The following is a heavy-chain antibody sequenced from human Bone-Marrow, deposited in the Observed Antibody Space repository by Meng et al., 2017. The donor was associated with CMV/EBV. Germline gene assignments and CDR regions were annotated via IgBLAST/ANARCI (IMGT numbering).Heavy chain of an antibody. J-gene: IGHJ4*01. CDR2: IYYNGNT. V-gene: IGHV4-38-2*02. D-gene: IGHD1-20*01. CDR3: VRHRGWGYNWKDYYFDY. CDR1: GYSISSGYY. Sequence: GSLRLSCTVSGYSISSGYYWGWIRQPPGKGLEWIGTIYYNGNTYYNSSLKSRLFISVDTSRDQFSLKLSSVTAADTAVYYRVRHRGWGYNWKDYYFDYWGQGILVTVSS.